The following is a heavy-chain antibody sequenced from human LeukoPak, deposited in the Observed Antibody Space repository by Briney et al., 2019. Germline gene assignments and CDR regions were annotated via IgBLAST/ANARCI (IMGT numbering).Heavy chain of an antibody. CDR3: ARGGRFGELLYYYYGMDV. J-gene: IGHJ6*02. D-gene: IGHD3-10*01. CDR2: IYHSGST. V-gene: IGHV4-4*02. Sequence: SGTLSLTCAVSGGSISSSNWWSWVRQPPGKGLEWIGEIYHSGSTNYNPSLKSRVTISVDKSKNQFSLKLSSVTAADTAVYYCARGGRFGELLYYYYGMDVWGQGTTVTVPS. CDR1: GGSISSSNW.